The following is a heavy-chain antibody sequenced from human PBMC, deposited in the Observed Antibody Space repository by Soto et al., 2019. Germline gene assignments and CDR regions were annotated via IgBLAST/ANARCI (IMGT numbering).Heavy chain of an antibody. CDR2: ISYDGRNT. CDR1: GFIFSNHA. J-gene: IGHJ4*02. V-gene: IGHV3-30*18. Sequence: QVQLVESGGGVVQPGRSLRLSCTASGFIFSNHAMHWVRQAPGKGLEGVAIISYDGRNTYYADSVKGRFIISRDNSKNTLDLQMNRLRTEDTAVYYCVKTRKSLGGGEDFDYWGQGTQVTVSS. CDR3: VKTRKSLGGGEDFDY. D-gene: IGHD3-16*01.